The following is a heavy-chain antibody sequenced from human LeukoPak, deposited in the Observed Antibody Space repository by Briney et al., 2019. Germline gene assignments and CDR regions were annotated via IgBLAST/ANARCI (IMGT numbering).Heavy chain of an antibody. CDR1: GFTYSSYS. D-gene: IGHD3-16*02. CDR2: VSSSSSYI. Sequence: GGSLRLSCAASGFTYSSYSMNWVRQAPGKGLEWVSSVSSSSSYIYYADSVKGRFTISRDNAKNSLYLQMNSLRAGDTAVYYCARAENDYVWGSDRYTEGDDYWGQGTLVTVSS. V-gene: IGHV3-21*01. J-gene: IGHJ4*02. CDR3: ARAENDYVWGSDRYTEGDDY.